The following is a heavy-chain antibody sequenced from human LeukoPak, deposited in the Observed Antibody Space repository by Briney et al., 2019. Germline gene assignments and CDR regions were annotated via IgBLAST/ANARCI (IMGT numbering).Heavy chain of an antibody. J-gene: IGHJ4*02. CDR1: GGSISSGDYY. CDR2: IYYSGST. CDR3: AAGTIFGVADY. D-gene: IGHD3-3*01. V-gene: IGHV4-30-4*01. Sequence: SETLSLTCTVSGGSISSGDYYWSWIRQPPGKGLEWIGYIYYSGSTYYNPSLKSRVTISVDTSKNQFSLKLSSVTAADTAVYYCAAGTIFGVADYWGQGTLVTVSS.